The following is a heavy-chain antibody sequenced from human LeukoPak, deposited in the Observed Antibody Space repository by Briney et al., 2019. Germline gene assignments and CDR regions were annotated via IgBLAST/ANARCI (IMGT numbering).Heavy chain of an antibody. D-gene: IGHD3-9*01. Sequence: GGSLRLSCAASGFTFSNFAMHWVRQAPGKGLEWVAVISYDGTNKYYIDSVKGRFTISRDNSKNTVYLQMNSLRPEDTAVYYCARDGYDIPWGQGTLVTVSS. J-gene: IGHJ5*02. V-gene: IGHV3-30-3*01. CDR3: ARDGYDIP. CDR1: GFTFSNFA. CDR2: ISYDGTNK.